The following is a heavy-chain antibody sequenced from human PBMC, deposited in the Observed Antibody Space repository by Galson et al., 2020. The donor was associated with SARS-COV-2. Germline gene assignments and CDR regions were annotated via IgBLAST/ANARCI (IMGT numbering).Heavy chain of an antibody. CDR3: ARAWDSSGDYWYFDL. V-gene: IGHV3-30*04. CDR2: ISYDGTNK. J-gene: IGHJ2*01. CDR1: GFTFISYT. D-gene: IGHD3-22*01. Sequence: GESLKISCAASGFTFISYTMHWVRQAPAKGLESVAVISYDGTNKYYADSVKGRFTVSRDNSKNTLYLQMHSLSAEDTAVYYCARAWDSSGDYWYFDLWGRGTLVTVSS.